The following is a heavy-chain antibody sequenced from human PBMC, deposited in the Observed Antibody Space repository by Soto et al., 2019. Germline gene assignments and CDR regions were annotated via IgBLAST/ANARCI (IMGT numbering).Heavy chain of an antibody. CDR3: AKDRYDYVWGSYRKPLSFDY. V-gene: IGHV3-53*01. CDR2: IYSGGST. J-gene: IGHJ4*02. D-gene: IGHD3-16*02. CDR1: GFTVSSNY. Sequence: GGSLRLSCAASGFTVSSNYMSWVRQAPGKGLEWVSVIYSGGSTYYADSVKGRFTISRDNSKNTLYLQMNSLRAEDTAVYYCAKDRYDYVWGSYRKPLSFDYWGQGTLVTVSS.